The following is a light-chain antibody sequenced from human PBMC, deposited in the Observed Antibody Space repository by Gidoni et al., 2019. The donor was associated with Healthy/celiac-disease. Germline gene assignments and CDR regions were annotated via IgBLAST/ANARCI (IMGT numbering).Light chain of an antibody. CDR1: SSDVGSYNL. V-gene: IGLV2-23*02. Sequence: QSALTQPASVSGSPGQSITISCTGTSSDVGSYNLVSWYQQPPGKAPKRMIYDVSKRPSGVSNRFSGSKSGNTASLTISGLQAEDEADYYCCSYAGSSTWVFGGGTKLTVL. CDR2: DVS. CDR3: CSYAGSSTWV. J-gene: IGLJ2*01.